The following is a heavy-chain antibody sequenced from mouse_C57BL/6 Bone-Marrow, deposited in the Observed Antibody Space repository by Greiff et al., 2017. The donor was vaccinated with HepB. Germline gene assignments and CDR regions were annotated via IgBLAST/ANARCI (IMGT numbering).Heavy chain of an antibody. CDR1: GYTFTDYE. D-gene: IGHD4-1*01. J-gene: IGHJ2*01. V-gene: IGHV1-15*01. CDR2: IDPETGGT. CDR3: TQTGTPYFDY. Sequence: LQESGAELVRPGASVTLSCKASGYTFTDYEMHWVKQTPVHGLEWIGAIDPETGGTAYNQKFKGKAILTADKSSSTAYMELRSLTSEDSAVYYCTQTGTPYFDYWGQGTTLTVSS.